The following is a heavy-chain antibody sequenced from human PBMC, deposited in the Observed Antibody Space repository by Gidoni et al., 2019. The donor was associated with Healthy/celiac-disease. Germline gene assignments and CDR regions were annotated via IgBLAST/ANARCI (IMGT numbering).Heavy chain of an antibody. CDR2: INPNSGGT. V-gene: IGHV1-2*04. CDR1: GYTFTGYY. CDR3: ARAGDRGSGYYTGHDAFDI. J-gene: IGHJ3*02. D-gene: IGHD3-3*01. Sequence: VQLVQSGAEVTKPGASVKVSCQASGYTFTGYYLHWVRQAPGQGLEWMGWINPNSGGTNNAQKFQGWVTMTRDTSISTAYMELSRLRSDDTAVYYCARAGDRGSGYYTGHDAFDIWGQGTMVTVSS.